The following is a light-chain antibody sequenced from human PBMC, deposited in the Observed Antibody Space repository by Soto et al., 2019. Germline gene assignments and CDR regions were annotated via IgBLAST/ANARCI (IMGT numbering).Light chain of an antibody. CDR3: SSYTSSSTLEV. Sequence: VLPQPPSVSRSPGQSVTLSCTGTSRDVGGYNYVSWYQQHPGKAPKLMIYDVSNRPSGVSNRFSGSKSGNTASLTISGLQAEDEADYYCSSYTSSSTLEVFGTGTKVTVL. CDR1: SRDVGGYNY. V-gene: IGLV2-14*01. J-gene: IGLJ1*01. CDR2: DVS.